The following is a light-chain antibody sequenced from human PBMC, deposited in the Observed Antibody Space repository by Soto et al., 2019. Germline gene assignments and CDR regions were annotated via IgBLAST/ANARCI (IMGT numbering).Light chain of an antibody. CDR3: QQYYSSPLT. J-gene: IGKJ1*01. CDR2: AAS. CDR1: QVISSY. V-gene: IGKV1-39*01. Sequence: PSPLAASVRNGVTMPCRGSQVISSYLAWYQQKPGKAPKLLIYAASSLQSGVPSRFSGSGSGTDFTLTISSLQPEDFATYYCQQYYSSPLTFGQGTKVDIK.